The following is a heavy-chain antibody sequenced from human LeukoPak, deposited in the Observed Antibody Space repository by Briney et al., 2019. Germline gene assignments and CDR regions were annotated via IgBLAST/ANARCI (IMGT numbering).Heavy chain of an antibody. CDR2: IYYSGST. V-gene: IGHV4-39*07. CDR1: GGSISSSSYY. J-gene: IGHJ4*02. CDR3: ARDQYYYDSSGSLFDY. D-gene: IGHD3-22*01. Sequence: SETLSLTCTVSGGSISSSSYYWGWIRQPPGKGLEWIGSIYYSGSTYYNPSLKSRVTISVDTSENQFSLKLSSVTAADTAVYYCARDQYYYDSSGSLFDYWGQGTLVTVSS.